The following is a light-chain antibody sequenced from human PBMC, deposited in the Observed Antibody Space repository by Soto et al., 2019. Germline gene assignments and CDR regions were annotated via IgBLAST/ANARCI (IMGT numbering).Light chain of an antibody. CDR2: AAS. V-gene: IGKV3-20*01. Sequence: EIVLTQSPGTLSLSPWERAALSCRASQSVSSSYLAWYQQKPGQAPRLLMSAASSRATGIPDRFSGSGSVTDFTLTISRLEPEDFAVYYCHQYGSSPRTFGQGTRLEIK. CDR3: HQYGSSPRT. J-gene: IGKJ5*01. CDR1: QSVSSSY.